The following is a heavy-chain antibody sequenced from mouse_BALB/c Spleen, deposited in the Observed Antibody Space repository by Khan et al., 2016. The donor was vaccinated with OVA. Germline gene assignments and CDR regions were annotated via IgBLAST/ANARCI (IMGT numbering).Heavy chain of an antibody. CDR3: VREGAYHRSDGRVAY. J-gene: IGHJ3*01. Sequence: QVQLKQSGAELARPGASVKMSCKASGYTFTSYTMHWVKQRPGQGLEWIGYINPSNDYTNYNQNFKDKATLIVDKSSSTAYMQLSSLTSEDSSVYYGVREGAYHRSDGRVAYWGQGTLVTVSA. CDR2: INPSNDYT. D-gene: IGHD2-14*01. CDR1: GYTFTSYT. V-gene: IGHV1-4*01.